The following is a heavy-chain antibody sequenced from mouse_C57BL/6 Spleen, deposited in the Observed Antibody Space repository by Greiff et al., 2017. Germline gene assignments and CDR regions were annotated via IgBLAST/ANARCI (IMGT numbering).Heavy chain of an antibody. CDR1: GFTFSDYG. CDR3: ARGGHYYGSSYPWFAY. CDR2: ISSGSSTI. J-gene: IGHJ3*01. D-gene: IGHD1-1*01. V-gene: IGHV5-17*01. Sequence: EVNVVESGGGLVKPGGSLKLSCAASGFTFSDYGMHWVRQAPEKGLEWVAYISSGSSTIYYADTVKGRFTISRDNAKNTLFLQMTSLRSEDTAMYYCARGGHYYGSSYPWFAYWGQGTLVTVSA.